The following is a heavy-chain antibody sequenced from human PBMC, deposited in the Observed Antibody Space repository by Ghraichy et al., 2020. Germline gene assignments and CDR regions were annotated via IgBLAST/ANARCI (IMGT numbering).Heavy chain of an antibody. CDR3: AKESAAGICDY. CDR2: ISGSGGTT. D-gene: IGHD6-13*01. J-gene: IGHJ4*02. Sequence: GGSLKLSCAASGFTVSTYAMTWVRQAPGKGLEWVSVISGSGGTTYYADSVKGRFTISSDNSKNTLYLQMNSLRAEDTALYYCAKESAAGICDYWGQGTLVTFSS. V-gene: IGHV3-23*01. CDR1: GFTVSTYA.